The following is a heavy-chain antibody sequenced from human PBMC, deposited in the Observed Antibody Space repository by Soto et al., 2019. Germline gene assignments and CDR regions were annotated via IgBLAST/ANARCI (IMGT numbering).Heavy chain of an antibody. J-gene: IGHJ6*02. CDR1: GFTFSSYA. D-gene: IGHD3-3*01. CDR2: ISGSGGST. CDR3: AKKDSPFFVPRMDV. Sequence: GGSLRLSCAASGFTFSSYAMSWARQAPGKGLEWVSAISGSGGSTYYADSVKGRFTISRDNSKNTLYLQMNSLRAEDTAVYYCAKKDSPFFVPRMDVWGQGTTVTVSS. V-gene: IGHV3-23*01.